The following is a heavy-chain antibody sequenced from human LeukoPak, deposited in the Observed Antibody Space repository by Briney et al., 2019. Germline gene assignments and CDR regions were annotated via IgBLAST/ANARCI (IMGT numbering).Heavy chain of an antibody. CDR3: ARESARDGYNYLGY. CDR1: GGSINSYY. D-gene: IGHD5-24*01. CDR2: IYYSGST. Sequence: SETLSLTCTVSGGSINSYYWSWIRQPPGKGLEWIGYIYYSGSTNYNPSLKSRVTISVDTSKNQFSLKLSSVAAADTAVYYCARESARDGYNYLGYWGQGTLVTVSS. J-gene: IGHJ4*02. V-gene: IGHV4-59*01.